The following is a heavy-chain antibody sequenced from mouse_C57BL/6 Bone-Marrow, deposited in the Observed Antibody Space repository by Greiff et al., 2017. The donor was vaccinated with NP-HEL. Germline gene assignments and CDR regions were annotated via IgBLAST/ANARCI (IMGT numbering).Heavy chain of an antibody. J-gene: IGHJ2*01. Sequence: QVQLKQPGTELVKPGASGYTFTSYWMHWVKQRPGQGLEWIGNINPSNGGTNYNEKFKSKATLTVDKSSSTAYMQRSSLTSEDSAVYYCARRVLGIYYYADYWGQGTTLTVSS. CDR1: GYTFTSYW. CDR2: INPSNGGT. CDR3: ARRVLGIYYYADY. V-gene: IGHV1-53*01. D-gene: IGHD1-1*01.